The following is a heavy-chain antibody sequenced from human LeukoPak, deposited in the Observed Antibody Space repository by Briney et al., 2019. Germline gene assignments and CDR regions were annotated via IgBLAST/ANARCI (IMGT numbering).Heavy chain of an antibody. CDR2: IYPGDSDT. J-gene: IGHJ6*02. D-gene: IGHD2-2*01. V-gene: IGHV5-51*01. Sequence: GESLQISCKGSGYSFTSYWIGWVRQLPGKGLEWMGIIYPGDSDTRYSPSFQGQVTISADKSISTAYLQWSSLKASDTAMYYCARHVVCNSTSCYRYYYGMDVWGQGTTVTVSS. CDR1: GYSFTSYW. CDR3: ARHVVCNSTSCYRYYYGMDV.